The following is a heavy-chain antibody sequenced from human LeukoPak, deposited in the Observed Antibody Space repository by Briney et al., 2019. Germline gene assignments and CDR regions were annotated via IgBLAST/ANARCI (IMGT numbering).Heavy chain of an antibody. Sequence: ASVKVSCKASGGTFSSYAISWVRQAPGQGLEWMGGIIPIFGTANYAQKFQGRVTITADKSTSTAYMELSSLRSEDTAVYYCATGEFAGGWELPQGMSWDYYYYYMDVWGKGTTVTVSS. CDR3: ATGEFAGGWELPQGMSWDYYYYYMDV. V-gene: IGHV1-69*06. CDR1: GGTFSSYA. D-gene: IGHD1-26*01. CDR2: IIPIFGTA. J-gene: IGHJ6*03.